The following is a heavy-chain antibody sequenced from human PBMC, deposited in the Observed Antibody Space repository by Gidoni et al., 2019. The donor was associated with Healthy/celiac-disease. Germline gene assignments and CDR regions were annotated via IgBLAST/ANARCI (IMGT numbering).Heavy chain of an antibody. CDR2: IYTSGST. CDR3: ARDGPHSSSWYTGDYFDY. D-gene: IGHD6-13*01. CDR1: GGSISSYY. J-gene: IGHJ4*02. Sequence: QVQLQESGPGLVKPSETLSLTCTVSGGSISSYYWSWIRQPAGKGLEWIGRIYTSGSTNYNPSLKSRVTMSVDTSKNQFSLKLSSVTAADTAVYYCARDGPHSSSWYTGDYFDYWGQGTLVTVSS. V-gene: IGHV4-4*07.